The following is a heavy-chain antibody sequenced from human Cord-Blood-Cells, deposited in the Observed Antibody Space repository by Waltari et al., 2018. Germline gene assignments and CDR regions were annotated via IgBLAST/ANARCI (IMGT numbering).Heavy chain of an antibody. J-gene: IGHJ2*01. CDR3: AGDGDHSSSSYWYFDL. CDR2: SNSDGGST. CDR1: GFTFSSYW. Sequence: EVQLVESGGGLVQPGGSLRLSCAASGFTFSSYWMHWVRQAPGKGLVWVSRSNSDGGSTSYADSVKGRFTISRDNAKTTLYLQMNSLRAEDTAVYYCAGDGDHSSSSYWYFDLWGRGTLVTVSS. V-gene: IGHV3-74*01. D-gene: IGHD6-6*01.